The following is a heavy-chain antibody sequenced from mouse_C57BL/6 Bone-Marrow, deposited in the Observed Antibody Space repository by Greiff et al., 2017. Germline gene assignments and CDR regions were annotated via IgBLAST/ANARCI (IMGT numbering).Heavy chain of an antibody. Sequence: QVQLQQSGAELVRPGASVTLSCKASGYTFTDYEMHWVKQTPVHGLEWIGAIDPETGGTAYNQKFKGKAILTADKSSSTVYMELRSLTSEDAAVYYCTIYYGKEDYDMDYWCQGTSVTVSS. CDR1: GYTFTDYE. V-gene: IGHV1-15*01. CDR2: IDPETGGT. J-gene: IGHJ4*01. D-gene: IGHD2-1*01. CDR3: TIYYGKEDYDMDY.